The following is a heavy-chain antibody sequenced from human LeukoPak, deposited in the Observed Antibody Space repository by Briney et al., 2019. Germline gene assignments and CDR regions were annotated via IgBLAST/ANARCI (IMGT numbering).Heavy chain of an antibody. CDR3: ARGVPRYCRSPGRAAAGICGVF. D-gene: IGHD6-13*01. V-gene: IGHV1-8*01. CDR1: GYTFTSFD. CDR2: MSPNSGDT. Sequence: PAASVTVSCKASGYTFTSFDINWVRQAPGQGLEWMGWMSPNSGDTGSAQKFQGRVTMTRNTSISTAYMELSSLRSEDTAMYYCARGVPRYCRSPGRAAAGICGVFWGQGTLVTVSS. J-gene: IGHJ4*02.